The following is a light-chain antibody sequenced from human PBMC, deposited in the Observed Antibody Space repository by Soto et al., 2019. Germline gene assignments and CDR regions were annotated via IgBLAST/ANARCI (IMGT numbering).Light chain of an antibody. CDR3: QLYVCYSVA. V-gene: IGKV1-5*03. J-gene: IGKJ1*01. Sequence: DIRETKSPSTLCVGVGDRVTITRRASQTISSCLAGYQRIRGKAPKLLIYQASTLKSGVPSRFSRSGSVTGFSLPVSSLQPYECASYYGQLYVCYSVAFGQGTKVDIK. CDR1: QTISSC. CDR2: QAS.